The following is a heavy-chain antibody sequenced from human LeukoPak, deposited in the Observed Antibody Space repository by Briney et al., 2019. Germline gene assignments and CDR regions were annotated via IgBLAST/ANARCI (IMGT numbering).Heavy chain of an antibody. Sequence: PGGSLRLSCAASGFTLIDYDMHWVRQVIGKGLEWVSAIGTRGDTHYSGSVKGRFTISRENAESSLYLQMNSLRAEDTAVYYCARGGIQVSGIDEFDYWGQGTLVTVSS. D-gene: IGHD6-19*01. CDR2: IGTRGDT. J-gene: IGHJ4*02. CDR1: GFTLIDYD. V-gene: IGHV3-13*01. CDR3: ARGGIQVSGIDEFDY.